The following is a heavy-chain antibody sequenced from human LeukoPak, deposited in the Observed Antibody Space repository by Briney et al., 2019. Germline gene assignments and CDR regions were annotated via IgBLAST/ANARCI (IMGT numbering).Heavy chain of an antibody. CDR3: AKDLVAAGIPY. CDR1: GFTVSSNY. J-gene: IGHJ4*02. Sequence: PGGPLRLSFAASGFTVSSNYMSWVRQAPGKGLEWVSVIYSGGSTYYADSVKGRFTISRDNSKNTLYLQMNSLRAEDTAVYYCAKDLVAAGIPYWGQGTLVTVSS. V-gene: IGHV3-53*01. CDR2: IYSGGST. D-gene: IGHD5-12*01.